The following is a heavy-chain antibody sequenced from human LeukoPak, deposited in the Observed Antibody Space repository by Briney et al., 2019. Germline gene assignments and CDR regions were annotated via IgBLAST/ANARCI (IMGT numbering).Heavy chain of an antibody. D-gene: IGHD3-10*01. CDR1: GFTFSSYS. CDR2: ISSSSSYI. J-gene: IGHJ4*02. V-gene: IGHV3-21*01. CDR3: ARSGLMVRGVLYYFDY. Sequence: GGSLRLSCAASGFTFSSYSMNWVRQAPGKGLEWVSSISSSSSYIYYADSVKGRFTISRDNAKNSLYLQMNSLRAEDTAVYYCARSGLMVRGVLYYFDYWGQGTLVTVSS.